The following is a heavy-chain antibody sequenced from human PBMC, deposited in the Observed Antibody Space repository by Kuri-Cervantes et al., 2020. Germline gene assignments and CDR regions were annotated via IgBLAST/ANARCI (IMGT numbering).Heavy chain of an antibody. CDR1: GGSISSSSYY. J-gene: IGHJ6*03. V-gene: IGHV4-39*07. CDR3: ARGPGVWFGETGYYYYYMDV. Sequence: SETLSLTCTVSGGSISSSSYYWGWIRQPPGKGLEWIGSIYHSGSTYYNPSLKSRITISVDKSKNQFSLKLSSVTAADTAVYYCARGPGVWFGETGYYYYYMDVWGKGTTVTVSS. CDR2: IYHSGST. D-gene: IGHD3-10*01.